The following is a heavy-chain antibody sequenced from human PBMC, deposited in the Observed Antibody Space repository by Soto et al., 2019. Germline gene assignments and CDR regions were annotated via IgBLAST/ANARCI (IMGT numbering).Heavy chain of an antibody. CDR2: ISYDGSNK. V-gene: IGHV3-30*18. Sequence: QVQLVESWGGVVQPGRCLRLSCAASGFTFSSYGMHWVRPAPGTWLEWVAVISYDGSNKYYADSVKDRFTISRDNAKNTLYLQMNSLRAEDTAVYYCAKDLLRPGRAYGMDVWGQGTTVTVSS. J-gene: IGHJ6*02. CDR3: AKDLLRPGRAYGMDV. D-gene: IGHD6-25*01. CDR1: GFTFSSYG.